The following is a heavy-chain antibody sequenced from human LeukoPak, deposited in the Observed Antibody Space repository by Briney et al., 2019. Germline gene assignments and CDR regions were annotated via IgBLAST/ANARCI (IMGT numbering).Heavy chain of an antibody. CDR3: AKDRAYDSSGYPYYFEY. Sequence: PGGSLRLSCAASGFTFSSYAMSWVRQAPGKGLEWVSAISGSGGSTYYADSVKGRFTISRDNSKNTLYLQMNSLRAEDTAVYYCAKDRAYDSSGYPYYFEYWGQGTLVTVSS. CDR1: GFTFSSYA. D-gene: IGHD3-22*01. J-gene: IGHJ4*02. V-gene: IGHV3-23*01. CDR2: ISGSGGST.